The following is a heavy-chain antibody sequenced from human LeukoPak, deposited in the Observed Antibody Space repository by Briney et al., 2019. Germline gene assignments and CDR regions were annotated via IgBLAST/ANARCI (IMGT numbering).Heavy chain of an antibody. CDR2: IYYSGST. CDR1: GGSIGSYY. D-gene: IGHD5-18*01. J-gene: IGHJ4*02. Sequence: SETLSLTCTVSGGSIGSYYWSWIRQPPGKGLEWIGYIYYSGSTNYNPSLKSRVTILVDTSKNQFSLKLSSVTAADTAVYYCASSGYSYGPYYFDYWGQGTLVTVSS. V-gene: IGHV4-59*08. CDR3: ASSGYSYGPYYFDY.